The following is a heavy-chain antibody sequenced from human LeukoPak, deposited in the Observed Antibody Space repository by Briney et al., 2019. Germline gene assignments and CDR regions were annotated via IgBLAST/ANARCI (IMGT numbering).Heavy chain of an antibody. CDR3: ARGPTVVTPRAHWYFDL. J-gene: IGHJ2*01. V-gene: IGHV1-18*01. D-gene: IGHD4-23*01. Sequence: ASVKVSRKASGYTFTSYGISWVRQAPGQGLEWMGWISAYNGNTNYAQKLQGRVTMTTDTSTSTAYMELRSLRSDDTAVYYCARGPTVVTPRAHWYFDLWGRGTLVTVSS. CDR1: GYTFTSYG. CDR2: ISAYNGNT.